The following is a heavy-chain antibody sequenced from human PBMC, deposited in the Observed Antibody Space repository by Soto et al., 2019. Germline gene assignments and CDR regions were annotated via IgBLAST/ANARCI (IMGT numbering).Heavy chain of an antibody. Sequence: GGSLRLSCAVAGYTFGNHWMHWVRQAPGKGLEWVSRMNSDGTIINYADSVKGRFTVSRDNSKNTLYLQMNSLRAEDTAVYYCAKDRYTTAGGNYWGQGTLVTVSS. J-gene: IGHJ4*02. V-gene: IGHV3-74*01. D-gene: IGHD6-13*01. CDR2: MNSDGTII. CDR1: GYTFGNHW. CDR3: AKDRYTTAGGNY.